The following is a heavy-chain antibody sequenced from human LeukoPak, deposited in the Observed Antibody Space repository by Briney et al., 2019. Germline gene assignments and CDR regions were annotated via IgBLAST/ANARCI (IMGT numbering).Heavy chain of an antibody. CDR3: ARRLTQYDCFDP. Sequence: SQTLSLTCAISGDSVSSNSAAWNWIRQSPSRGLEWLGRTYYRSKWYNDYVVSVKSRITVNPDTSKNQFSLHLNSVTPEDTAVYYCARRLTQYDCFDPWGQGTLVTVSS. J-gene: IGHJ5*02. CDR1: GDSVSSNSAA. CDR2: TYYRSKWYN. D-gene: IGHD2-2*01. V-gene: IGHV6-1*01.